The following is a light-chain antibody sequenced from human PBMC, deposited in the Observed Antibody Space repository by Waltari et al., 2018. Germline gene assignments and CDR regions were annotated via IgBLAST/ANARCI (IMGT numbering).Light chain of an antibody. Sequence: IQMTQSPSTLSASVGDRVTSTCRASQNINNWLAWYQQTPGRAPKLLIYEASSLESGVPSRFRGSGSGTLFTLTITSLQPDDVALYYCQQYKTFSRTFGQGTQVEIK. CDR1: QNINNW. V-gene: IGKV1-5*01. CDR2: EAS. J-gene: IGKJ1*01. CDR3: QQYKTFSRT.